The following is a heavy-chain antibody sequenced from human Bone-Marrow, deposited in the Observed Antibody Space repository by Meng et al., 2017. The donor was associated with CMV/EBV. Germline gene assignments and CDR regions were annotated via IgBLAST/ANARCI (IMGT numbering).Heavy chain of an antibody. CDR3: ARVGGRRFGELPIDY. J-gene: IGHJ4*02. CDR2: ISLDGINK. V-gene: IGHV3-30*04. Sequence: LSLTCAASGFTFNNYAMHWVRQAPGKGLEWVAIISLDGINKYIADSVKGRFTISRDNAKNTLYVQMKSLRAEDTAVYYCARVGGRRFGELPIDYWGQGTLVTVSS. CDR1: GFTFNNYA. D-gene: IGHD3-10*01.